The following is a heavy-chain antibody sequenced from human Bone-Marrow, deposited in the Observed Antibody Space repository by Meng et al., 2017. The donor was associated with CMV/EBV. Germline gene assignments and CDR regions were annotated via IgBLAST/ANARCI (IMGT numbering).Heavy chain of an antibody. V-gene: IGHV4-59*01. Sequence: SETLSLTCTVSGGSISSYYWSWIRQPPGKGLEWIGYIYYSGSTNYNPSLKSRVTISVDTSKNQFSLKLSSVTAADTAVYYCARGGSTSYYYYYGMDVWGQGTTVTVSS. CDR1: GGSISSYY. CDR3: ARGGSTSYYYYYGMDV. CDR2: IYYSGST. J-gene: IGHJ6*02. D-gene: IGHD2-2*01.